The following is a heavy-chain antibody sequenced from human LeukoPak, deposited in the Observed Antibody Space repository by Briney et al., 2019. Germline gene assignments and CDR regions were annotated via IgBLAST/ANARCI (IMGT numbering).Heavy chain of an antibody. CDR3: ARDLVDTAMADY. Sequence: RASVKVSCKASGYTFTSYYMHWVRQAPGQGLAWMGIINPSGGSTSYAQKFQGRVTMTRDTSTSTVYMELSSLRSEDTAVYYCARDLVDTAMADYWGQGTLVTVSS. J-gene: IGHJ4*02. CDR1: GYTFTSYY. D-gene: IGHD5-18*01. V-gene: IGHV1-46*01. CDR2: INPSGGST.